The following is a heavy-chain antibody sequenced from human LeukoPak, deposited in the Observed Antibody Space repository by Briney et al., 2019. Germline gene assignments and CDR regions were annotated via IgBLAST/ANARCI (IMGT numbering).Heavy chain of an antibody. Sequence: SETLSLTCAVYGGSFSGYYWSWIRQPPGKGLEWIGEINHSGSTNYNPSLKSRVTISVDTSNNQFSLKLSSVTAADTAVYYCARRPMVVVVITTQYYFDYWGQGTLVTVSS. V-gene: IGHV4-34*01. D-gene: IGHD3-22*01. J-gene: IGHJ4*02. CDR1: GGSFSGYY. CDR2: INHSGST. CDR3: ARRPMVVVVITTQYYFDY.